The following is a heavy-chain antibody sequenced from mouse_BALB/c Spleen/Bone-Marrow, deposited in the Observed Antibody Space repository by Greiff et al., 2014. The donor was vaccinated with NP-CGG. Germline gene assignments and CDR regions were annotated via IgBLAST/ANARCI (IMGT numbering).Heavy chain of an antibody. CDR1: GYSITSGYY. CDR3: ARGFITTVVPFAY. D-gene: IGHD1-1*01. J-gene: IGHJ3*01. CDR2: ISYDGSN. Sequence: VQLKESGPGLVKPSQSLSLTCSVTGYSITSGYYWNWIRQFPGNKLKWMGYISYDGSNDSNPSLKNRISITRDTSKNQFFLKLNSVTTEDTATYYCARGFITTVVPFAYWGQGTLVTVSA. V-gene: IGHV3-6*02.